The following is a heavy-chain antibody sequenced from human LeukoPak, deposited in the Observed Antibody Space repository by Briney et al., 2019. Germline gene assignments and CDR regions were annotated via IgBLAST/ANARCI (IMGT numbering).Heavy chain of an antibody. CDR1: GLTFSSYA. J-gene: IGHJ4*02. CDR3: ARGSVGGMVTATRY. CDR2: ISYDGSNK. Sequence: PGRSLRLSCAASGLTFSSYAMHWVRQAPGKGLEWVAVISYDGSNKYYADSVKGRFTISRDNSKNTLYLQMNSLRAEDTAVYYCARGSVGGMVTATRYWGQGTLVTVSS. D-gene: IGHD2-21*02. V-gene: IGHV3-30-3*01.